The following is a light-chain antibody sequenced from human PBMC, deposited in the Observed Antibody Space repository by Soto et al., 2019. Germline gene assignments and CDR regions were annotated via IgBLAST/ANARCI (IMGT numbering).Light chain of an antibody. CDR1: QSVRINY. CDR2: GAS. Sequence: EIVLTQSPVTVSLSPGERATLSCRASQSVRINYLAWYQQKPGQPPRLLIYGASHRAAAIPDRFSGSGSGTDFTLIISRLEPEDFAVYYCQQYGSSPRTFGQGTKVDIK. J-gene: IGKJ1*01. CDR3: QQYGSSPRT. V-gene: IGKV3-20*01.